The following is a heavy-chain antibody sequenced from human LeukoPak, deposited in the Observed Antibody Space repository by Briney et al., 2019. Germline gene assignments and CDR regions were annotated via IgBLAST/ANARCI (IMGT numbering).Heavy chain of an antibody. D-gene: IGHD6-13*01. J-gene: IGHJ4*02. CDR2: IYYSGST. Sequence: PSETLSLTCAVYGGSFSGYYWSWIRQPPGKGLEWIGSIYYSGSTYYNPSLKSRVTISVDTSKNQFSLKLSSVTAADTAVYYCARDYKGAAGSGYYFDYWGQGTLVTVSS. CDR1: GGSFSGYY. V-gene: IGHV4-34*01. CDR3: ARDYKGAAGSGYYFDY.